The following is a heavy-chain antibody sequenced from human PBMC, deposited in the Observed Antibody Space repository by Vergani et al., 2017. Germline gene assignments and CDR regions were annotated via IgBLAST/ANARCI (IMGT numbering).Heavy chain of an antibody. CDR1: GYTLTELS. CDR3: ATQGYCSSTSCYESDGSSWYWNY. Sequence: QVQLVQSGAEVKKPGASVKVSCKVSGYTLTELSMHWVRQAPGKGLEWVGSFDPEDGQTIYAQKFQGRVTITEDTSTDTAYMGLSSLRSEDTAVXYCATQGYCSSTSCYESDGSSWYWNYWGQGTLVTVSS. D-gene: IGHD2-2*01. CDR2: FDPEDGQT. J-gene: IGHJ4*02. V-gene: IGHV1-24*01.